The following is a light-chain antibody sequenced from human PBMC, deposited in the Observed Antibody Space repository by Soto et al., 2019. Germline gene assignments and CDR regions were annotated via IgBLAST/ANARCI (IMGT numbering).Light chain of an antibody. V-gene: IGLV2-14*01. CDR3: SSYTSNNTRV. CDR2: DVS. CDR1: SSDVGGYDY. Sequence: QSALTQPASVSGSPGQSFTISCTGTSSDVGGYDYVSWYQQHPGKAPKLMIYDVSNRPSGVSNRFSGSKSGNTASLTISGLQTEDEADYYCSSYTSNNTRVFGGGTKLTVL. J-gene: IGLJ3*02.